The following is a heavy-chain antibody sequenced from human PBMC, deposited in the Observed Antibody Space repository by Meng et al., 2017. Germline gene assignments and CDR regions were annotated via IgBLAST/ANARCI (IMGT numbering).Heavy chain of an antibody. V-gene: IGHV4-4*07. CDR2: IYTSGST. J-gene: IGHJ6*01. CDR3: ARGMTDIVVVPAAMTLQYCSGGSCYYVYYYGMDV. Sequence: GSLRLSCTVSGGSISSYYWSWIRQPAGKGLEWIGRIYTSGSTNYNPSLKSRVTMSVDTSKNQFSLKLSSVTAADTAVYYCARGMTDIVVVPAAMTLQYCSGGSCYYVYYYGMDVWGQGTTVTVSS. D-gene: IGHD2-2*01. CDR1: GGSISSYY.